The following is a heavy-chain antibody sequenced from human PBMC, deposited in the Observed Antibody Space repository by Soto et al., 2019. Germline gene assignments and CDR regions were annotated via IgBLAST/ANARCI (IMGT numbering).Heavy chain of an antibody. CDR1: GFTFSDYY. V-gene: IGHV3-11*01. Sequence: GGSLRLSCAASGFTFSDYYMSWIRQAPGKGLEWVSYISSSGSTIYYADSVKGRFTISRDNAKNSLYLQMNSLRAEDTAVYYCASAFGVVTTDDFDSWGQGTLVTVSS. CDR3: ASAFGVVTTDDFDS. D-gene: IGHD3-3*01. J-gene: IGHJ4*02. CDR2: ISSSGSTI.